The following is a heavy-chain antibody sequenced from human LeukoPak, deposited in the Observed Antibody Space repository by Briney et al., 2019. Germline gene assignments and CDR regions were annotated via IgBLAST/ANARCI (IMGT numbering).Heavy chain of an antibody. CDR2: INHSGST. V-gene: IGHV4-34*01. Sequence: KTSETLSLTCAVYGGSFSEYYWTWIRQPPGRGLEWIGEINHSGSTNYNPSLKSRVTISVDTSKNQFSLRLSSVTAADTAVYYCARFRGNGDYNVNYWGQGTLVTVSS. CDR1: GGSFSEYY. J-gene: IGHJ4*02. D-gene: IGHD4-17*01. CDR3: ARFRGNGDYNVNY.